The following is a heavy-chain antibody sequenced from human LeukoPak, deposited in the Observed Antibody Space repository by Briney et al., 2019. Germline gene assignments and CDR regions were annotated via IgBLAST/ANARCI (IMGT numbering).Heavy chain of an antibody. CDR1: GGSISSSSYY. J-gene: IGHJ4*02. D-gene: IGHD6-19*01. CDR2: IYHSGST. CDR3: ARDRGIAVASDY. Sequence: PSETLSLTCTVSGGSISSSSYYWGWIRQPPGKGLEWIGSIYHSGSTYYNPSLKSRVTISVDTSKNQFSLKLSSVTAADTAVYYCARDRGIAVASDYWGQGTLVTVSS. V-gene: IGHV4-39*07.